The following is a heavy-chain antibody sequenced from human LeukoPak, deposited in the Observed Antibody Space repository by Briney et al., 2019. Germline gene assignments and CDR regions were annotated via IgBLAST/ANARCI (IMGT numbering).Heavy chain of an antibody. J-gene: IGHJ4*02. V-gene: IGHV3-74*01. CDR1: GFTFSSYW. D-gene: IGHD5-12*01. CDR2: INSDGSST. CDR3: ARAPLYSGYDYYFDY. Sequence: GGSLRLSCAASGFTFSSYWMHWVRQAPGKGLVWVSRINSDGSSTSYADSVKGRFTISRDNAKNTLYLQMNSLRAEDTAVYYCARAPLYSGYDYYFDYWGQGTLATVSS.